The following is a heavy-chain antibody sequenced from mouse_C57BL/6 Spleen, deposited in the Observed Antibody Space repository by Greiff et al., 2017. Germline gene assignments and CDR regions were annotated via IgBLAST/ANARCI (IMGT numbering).Heavy chain of an antibody. CDR3: ARDRDYDGSSYRYFDG. CDR1: GFSFSDYY. Sequence: EVQLVESEGGLVQPGSSMKLSCTASGFSFSDYYMAWVRQVPEKGLEWVANINYDGSSTYYLDSLKSRFIISRDNAKKILYLQMSMLKSEDTATYYGARDRDYDGSSYRYFDGWGTGTTVTVSS. V-gene: IGHV5-16*01. J-gene: IGHJ1*03. CDR2: INYDGSST. D-gene: IGHD1-1*01.